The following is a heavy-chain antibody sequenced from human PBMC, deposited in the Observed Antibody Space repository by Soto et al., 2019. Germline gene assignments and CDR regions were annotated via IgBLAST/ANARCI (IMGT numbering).Heavy chain of an antibody. CDR2: ISYDGSNR. D-gene: IGHD3-3*01. CDR3: ARDLWEYDFWSGYSTTSYGMDV. CDR1: GFTFSNYV. V-gene: IGHV3-30-3*01. J-gene: IGHJ6*02. Sequence: GGSLRLSCAASGFTFSNYVMHWVRQAPGKGLEWVAVISYDGSNRYYADSVKGRFTISRDNSKNTLYLQMNSLRAEDAAVYYCARDLWEYDFWSGYSTTSYGMDVWGQGTTVTV.